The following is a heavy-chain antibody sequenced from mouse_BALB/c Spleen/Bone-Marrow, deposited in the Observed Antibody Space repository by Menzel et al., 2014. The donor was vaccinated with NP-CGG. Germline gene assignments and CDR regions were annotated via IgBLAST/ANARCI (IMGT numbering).Heavy chain of an antibody. Sequence: VHLQQPGPSLVKPSQTLSLTCSVTGDSITSGYWNWIRKFPGNKLEYMGYISYSGSTYYNPSLKSRISITLDTSKNQYYLQLNSVTTEDTATYYCARDWDGIDYWGQGTTLTVSS. CDR3: ARDWDGIDY. J-gene: IGHJ2*01. V-gene: IGHV3-8*02. D-gene: IGHD4-1*01. CDR2: ISYSGST. CDR1: GDSITSGY.